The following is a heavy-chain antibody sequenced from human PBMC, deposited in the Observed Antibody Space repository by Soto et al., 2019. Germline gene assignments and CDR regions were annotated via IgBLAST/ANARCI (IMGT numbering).Heavy chain of an antibody. J-gene: IGHJ5*02. V-gene: IGHV6-1*01. CDR2: TYYRSKWFN. CDR3: ARRYCSGGSCYSDEWFDP. CDR1: GDSFSSNNAA. D-gene: IGHD2-15*01. Sequence: SQTLSLTCAISGDSFSSNNAAWNWIRQSPSRGLEWLGRTYYRSKWFNDYAVSVKRRITINPDTSKNQFSLQLNSVTPEDTAVYYCARRYCSGGSCYSDEWFDPWGQGTLVTVSS.